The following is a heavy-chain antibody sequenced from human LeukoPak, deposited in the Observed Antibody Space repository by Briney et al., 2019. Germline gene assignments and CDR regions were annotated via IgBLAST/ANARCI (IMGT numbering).Heavy chain of an antibody. V-gene: IGHV3-53*01. J-gene: IGHJ4*02. Sequence: GGSLRLSCAASGFTVSSNYMSWVRQAPGKGLEWVSLISGRGDNTYYADSVQGRFTITRDNSENTLSLQMNSLRAEDTAIYYCARDLVARPDYWGQGALVTVSS. D-gene: IGHD2-8*02. CDR3: ARDLVARPDY. CDR1: GFTVSSNY. CDR2: ISGRGDNT.